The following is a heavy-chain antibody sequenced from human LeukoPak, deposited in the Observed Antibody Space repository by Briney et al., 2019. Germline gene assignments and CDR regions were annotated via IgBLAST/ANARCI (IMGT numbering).Heavy chain of an antibody. D-gene: IGHD6-13*01. CDR2: ISYDGSNK. CDR3: AREWGGQQLVRHPYFDC. V-gene: IGHV3-30*04. Sequence: GGSLRLSCAASGFTFSSYAMHWVRQAPGKGLEWVAVISYDGSNKYYADSVKGRFTISRDNSKNTLYLQMNSLRAEDTAVYYCAREWGGQQLVRHPYFDCWGQGTLVTVSS. CDR1: GFTFSSYA. J-gene: IGHJ4*02.